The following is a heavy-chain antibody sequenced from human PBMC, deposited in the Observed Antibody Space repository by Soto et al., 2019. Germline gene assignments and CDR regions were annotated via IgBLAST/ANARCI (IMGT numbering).Heavy chain of an antibody. V-gene: IGHV4-31*03. D-gene: IGHD2-15*01. J-gene: IGHJ6*02. CDR2: IYYSGST. Sequence: QVQLQESGPGLVKPSQTLSLTCTVSGGSISSGGYYWSWIRQHPGKGLEWIGYIYYSGSTYYNPSLKSRVTISVDTSKNQFSLKLSSVTAADTAVYYCARDWTRYCSGGSCYSRSYGMDVWGQGTTVTVSS. CDR1: GGSISSGGYY. CDR3: ARDWTRYCSGGSCYSRSYGMDV.